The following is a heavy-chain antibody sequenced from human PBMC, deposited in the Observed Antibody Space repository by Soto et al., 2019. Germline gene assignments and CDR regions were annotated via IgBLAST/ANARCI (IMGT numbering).Heavy chain of an antibody. CDR1: GFTFSSYA. CDR2: ISYDGSNK. V-gene: IGHV3-30-3*01. CDR3: ARGTMIVVVITEIDY. Sequence: GGSLRLSCAASGFTFSSYAMHWVRQAPGKGLEWVAVISYDGSNKYYADSVKGRFTISRDNSKNTLYLQMNSLRAEDTAVYYCARGTMIVVVITEIDYWGQGTLVTSPQ. D-gene: IGHD3-22*01. J-gene: IGHJ4*02.